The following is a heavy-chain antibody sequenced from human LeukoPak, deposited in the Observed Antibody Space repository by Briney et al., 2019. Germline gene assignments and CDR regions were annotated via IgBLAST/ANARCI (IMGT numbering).Heavy chain of an antibody. CDR3: ARDRYCGVWGVIFVY. Sequence: GGSLRLSCAASGFTFSSYSMNWVRQAPGKGLEWVSYISSSSSTIYYADSVKGRFTISRDNAKNSLYLQMNSLRDEDTAVYYCARDRYCGVWGVIFVYWGQGNLVTVSS. CDR2: ISSSSSTI. D-gene: IGHD3-10*01. CDR1: GFTFSSYS. J-gene: IGHJ4*02. V-gene: IGHV3-48*02.